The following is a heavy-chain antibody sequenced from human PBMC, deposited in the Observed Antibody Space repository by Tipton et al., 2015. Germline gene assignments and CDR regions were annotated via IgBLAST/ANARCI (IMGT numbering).Heavy chain of an antibody. Sequence: TLSLTCTVSDGSISSSGYYWGWIRQPPGKRLEWIGNIYYSGSTNYNPSLESRVTISVDTSKNQFSLKVNSVTAADAAVYYCARRRYYDLWSGYNSGWFDPWGQGTLVTVSS. CDR2: IYYSGST. V-gene: IGHV4-39*01. CDR1: DGSISSSGYY. J-gene: IGHJ5*02. D-gene: IGHD3-3*01. CDR3: ARRRYYDLWSGYNSGWFDP.